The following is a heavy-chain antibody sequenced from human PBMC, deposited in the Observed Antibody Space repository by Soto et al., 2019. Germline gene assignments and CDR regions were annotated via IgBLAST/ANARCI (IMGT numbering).Heavy chain of an antibody. CDR3: ARRGCSTSRCVKWFEP. Sequence: PGQSLKISCNGSGYTFTRSWIAWVRQIPGKGLGWMGIIYPGDSDTRYSPSFEGQVAISPDKSITTGYLLWSSLKALNNHMYYCARRGCSTSRCVKWFEPWCQGALVNVSS. D-gene: IGHD1-26*01. V-gene: IGHV5-51*01. J-gene: IGHJ5*02. CDR2: IYPGDSDT. CDR1: GYTFTRSW.